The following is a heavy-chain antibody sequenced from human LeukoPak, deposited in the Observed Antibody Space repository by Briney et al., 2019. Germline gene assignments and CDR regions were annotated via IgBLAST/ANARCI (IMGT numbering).Heavy chain of an antibody. CDR2: ISSSSYI. Sequence: GGSLRLSCAASGFTFSSYNMNWVRQAPGKGLEWVSTISSSSYIYYADSVKGRFTISRDNAKNSLYLQMNSLRDEDTAVYYCARGLRYSSSWYNFDYWGQGTLVTVSS. J-gene: IGHJ4*02. CDR1: GFTFSSYN. CDR3: ARGLRYSSSWYNFDY. D-gene: IGHD6-13*01. V-gene: IGHV3-21*01.